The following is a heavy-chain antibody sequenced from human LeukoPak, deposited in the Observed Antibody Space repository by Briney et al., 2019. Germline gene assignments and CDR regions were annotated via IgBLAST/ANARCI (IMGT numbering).Heavy chain of an antibody. CDR2: IKQDGSEK. D-gene: IGHD3-3*01. CDR1: GFTFSNHW. CDR3: ARLSDFWSGYYRDY. V-gene: IGHV3-7*01. J-gene: IGHJ4*02. Sequence: PGGSLRLSCAASGFTFSNHWMSWVRQAPGKGLEWVANIKQDGSEKYYVDSVKGRFTVSRDSPKNSLYLQMNSLRAEDTAVYFCARLSDFWSGYYRDYWGQGTLVTVSS.